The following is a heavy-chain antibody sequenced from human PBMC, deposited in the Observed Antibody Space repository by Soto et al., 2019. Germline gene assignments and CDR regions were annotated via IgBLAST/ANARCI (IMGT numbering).Heavy chain of an antibody. CDR2: INHSGST. CDR3: ARGGPYYYDSSGYSEGGY. J-gene: IGHJ4*02. V-gene: IGHV4-34*01. CDR1: GGSFSGYY. D-gene: IGHD3-22*01. Sequence: SETLSLTCAVYGGSFSGYYWSWIRQPPGKGLEWIGEINHSGSTNYNPSLKSRVTISVDTSKNQFSLKLSSVTAADTAVYYCARGGPYYYDSSGYSEGGYWGQGTPVTVSS.